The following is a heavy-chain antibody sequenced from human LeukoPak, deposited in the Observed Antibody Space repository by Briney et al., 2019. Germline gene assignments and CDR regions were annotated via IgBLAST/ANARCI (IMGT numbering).Heavy chain of an antibody. J-gene: IGHJ3*02. CDR2: IYYSGGT. CDR3: ARHNGDYDAFDI. D-gene: IGHD4-17*01. V-gene: IGHV4-39*01. Sequence: PSETLSLTCTVSGGSISSSSYYWGWIRQPPGKGLEWIGSIYYSGGTYYNPSLKSRVTISVDTSKNQFSLKLSSVTAADTAVYYCARHNGDYDAFDIWGQGTMVTVSS. CDR1: GGSISSSSYY.